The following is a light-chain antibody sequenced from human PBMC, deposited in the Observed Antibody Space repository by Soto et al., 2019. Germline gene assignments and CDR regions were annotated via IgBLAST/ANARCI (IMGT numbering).Light chain of an antibody. J-gene: IGKJ4*01. CDR2: GAS. Sequence: IVMTQSPATLSVSPGERATLSCRASQSVSSNLAWYQQKPGQAPRLLIYGASTRATGIPARFSGSGSVTEITLTISSLQSEDLAGDYCQQYNNWPPVTFGGGTKVEIK. V-gene: IGKV3-15*01. CDR3: QQYNNWPPVT. CDR1: QSVSSN.